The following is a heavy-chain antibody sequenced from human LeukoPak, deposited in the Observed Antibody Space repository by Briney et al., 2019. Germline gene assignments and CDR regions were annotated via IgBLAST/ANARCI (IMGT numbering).Heavy chain of an antibody. J-gene: IGHJ3*01. V-gene: IGHV4-61*02. Sequence: SQTLSLTCTVSGGSISSGSYYWSWIRQPAGKGLEWIGRIYTSGSTNYNPSLKSRVTISVDTSKNQFSLKLSSVTAADTAVYYCARELGYSGSYRDAFDVWGQGTMVTVSS. D-gene: IGHD1-26*01. CDR2: IYTSGST. CDR3: ARELGYSGSYRDAFDV. CDR1: GGSISSGSYY.